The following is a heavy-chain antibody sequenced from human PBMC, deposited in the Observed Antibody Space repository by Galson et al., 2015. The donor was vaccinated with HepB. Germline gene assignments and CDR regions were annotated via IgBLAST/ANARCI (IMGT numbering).Heavy chain of an antibody. Sequence: SLRLSCAASGFTFTNAWMSWVRQAPGKGLEWVGRIKKKADGGTTDYAAPVKGRFTISRDNSKNTLHLEMNTLETEDTAVYYCTTGTTWAGDYHYYMDVWGKGPRSPSP. CDR1: GFTFTNAW. V-gene: IGHV3-15*01. CDR2: IKKKADGGTT. J-gene: IGHJ6*03. D-gene: IGHD1-14*01. CDR3: TTGTTWAGDYHYYMDV.